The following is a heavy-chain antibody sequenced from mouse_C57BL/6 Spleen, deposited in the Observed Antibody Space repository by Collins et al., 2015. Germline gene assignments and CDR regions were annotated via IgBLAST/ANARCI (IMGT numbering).Heavy chain of an antibody. CDR3: ARGGGNLAWFAY. CDR1: GYTFTNYG. J-gene: IGHJ3*01. D-gene: IGHD2-1*01. CDR2: INTYTGEP. Sequence: QIQLVQSGPELKKPGETVKISCKASGYTFTNYGMNWVKQAPGKGLKWMGWINTYTGEPTYADDFKGRFAFSLETSASTAYLQINNLKNEDTATYFCARGGGNLAWFAYWGQGTLVTVSA. V-gene: IGHV9-3-1*01.